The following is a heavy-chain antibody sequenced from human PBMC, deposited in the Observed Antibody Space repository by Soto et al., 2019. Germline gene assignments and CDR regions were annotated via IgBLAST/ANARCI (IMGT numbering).Heavy chain of an antibody. CDR2: ISSSSSYI. J-gene: IGHJ3*02. CDR1: GFTFSSYS. D-gene: IGHD1-26*01. V-gene: IGHV3-21*01. CDR3: ARDRVGATKTFDI. Sequence: VVSLRLSCAASGFTFSSYSMNWVRQVPGKGLEWVSSISSSSSYIYYADSVKGRFTISRDNAKNSLYLQMNSLRAEDTAVYYCARDRVGATKTFDIWGQGTMVTVSS.